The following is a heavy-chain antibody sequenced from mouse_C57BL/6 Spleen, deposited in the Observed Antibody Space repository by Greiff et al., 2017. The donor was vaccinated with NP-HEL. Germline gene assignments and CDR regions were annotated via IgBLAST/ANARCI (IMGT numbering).Heavy chain of an antibody. Sequence: EVKLMESGPELVKPGASVKISCKASGYSFTDYNMNWVKQSNGKSLEWIGVINPNYGTTSYNQKFKGKATLTVDQSSSTAYMQLNSLTSEDSAVYYCARGSYGSSYEDAMDYWGQGTSVTVSS. CDR2: INPNYGTT. V-gene: IGHV1-39*01. CDR3: ARGSYGSSYEDAMDY. CDR1: GYSFTDYN. J-gene: IGHJ4*01. D-gene: IGHD1-1*01.